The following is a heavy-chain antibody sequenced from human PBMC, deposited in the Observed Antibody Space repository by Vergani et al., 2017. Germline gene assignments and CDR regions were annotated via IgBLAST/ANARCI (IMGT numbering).Heavy chain of an antibody. CDR1: GGSISSSSYY. CDR2: IYYSGST. D-gene: IGHD3-10*01. J-gene: IGHJ6*03. V-gene: IGHV4-39*07. CDR3: ARGRTMVRGVITPTGYYYYMDV. Sequence: QLQLQESGPGLVKPSETLSLTCTVSGGSISSSSYYWGWIRQPPGKGLEWIGSIYYSGSTYYNPSLKSRVTISVDTSKNQFSLKLSSVTAADTAVYYCARGRTMVRGVITPTGYYYYMDVWGKGP.